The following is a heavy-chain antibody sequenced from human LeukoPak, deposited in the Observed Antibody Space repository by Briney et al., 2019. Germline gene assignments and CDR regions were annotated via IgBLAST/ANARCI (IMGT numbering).Heavy chain of an antibody. D-gene: IGHD3-16*01. CDR3: ARGGDYGVKIDY. V-gene: IGHV3-30*02. Sequence: PGGSLRLSCAASGFTFSSYGMHWVRQAPGKGLEWVAFIRYDGSNKYYADSVEGRFTISRDNSKSTLYLQLNTLRADDTAVYYCARGGDYGVKIDYWGQGTLVIVSS. CDR2: IRYDGSNK. J-gene: IGHJ4*02. CDR1: GFTFSSYG.